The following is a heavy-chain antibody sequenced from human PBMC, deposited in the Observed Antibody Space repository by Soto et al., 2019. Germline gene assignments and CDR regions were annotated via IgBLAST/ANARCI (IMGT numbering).Heavy chain of an antibody. J-gene: IGHJ4*02. Sequence: QITLRESGPTLVKPTQTLTLTCTFSGFSLSTSGVGVAWIRQPPGKALEWLAVTHWNDDNHNSPSLKNRLTITKDTSKTQVVLTMNNMDPVDTPTYYFAHRRVGNGLDYWGQGTMVTVSS. CDR3: AHRRVGNGLDY. CDR1: GFSLSTSGVG. CDR2: THWNDDN. D-gene: IGHD2-8*01. V-gene: IGHV2-5*01.